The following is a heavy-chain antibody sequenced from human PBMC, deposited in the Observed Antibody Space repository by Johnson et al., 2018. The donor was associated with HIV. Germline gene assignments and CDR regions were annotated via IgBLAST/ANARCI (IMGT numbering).Heavy chain of an antibody. J-gene: IGHJ3*02. CDR1: GFTFSSYA. V-gene: IGHV3-30*04. CDR3: AKDRGSGWYRDAFDI. CDR2: ISYDGRNK. Sequence: QVQLVESGGGLIQPGGSLRLSCAASGFTFSSYAMHWVRQAPGKGLEWVAVISYDGRNKYYADSVKGRFTISRDNSKNTLYLQMNSLRAEDTAVYYCAKDRGSGWYRDAFDIWGQGTMVTVSS. D-gene: IGHD6-19*01.